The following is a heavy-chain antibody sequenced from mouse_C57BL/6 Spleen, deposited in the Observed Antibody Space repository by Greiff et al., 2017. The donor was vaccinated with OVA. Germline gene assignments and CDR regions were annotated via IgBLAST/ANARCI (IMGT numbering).Heavy chain of an antibody. J-gene: IGHJ2*01. V-gene: IGHV1-69*01. CDR1: GYAFSSYW. Sequence: QVQLQQSGAELVKPGASVKISCKASGYAFSSYWMHWVKQRPGQGLEWIGEIDPSDSYTNYNQKFKGKSTLTVDKSSSTAYMQLSSLTSEDSAVYYCARSGSSGYPYYFDYWGQGTTLTVSS. CDR2: IDPSDSYT. D-gene: IGHD3-2*02. CDR3: ARSGSSGYPYYFDY.